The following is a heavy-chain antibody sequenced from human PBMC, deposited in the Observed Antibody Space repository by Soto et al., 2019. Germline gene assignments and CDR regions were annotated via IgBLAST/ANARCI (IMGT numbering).Heavy chain of an antibody. CDR1: GFTFSSYA. J-gene: IGHJ4*02. CDR3: AKARAQYYDFWSGYPVDY. CDR2: ISGSGGST. Sequence: GGSLRLSCAASGFTFSSYAMSWVRQAPGKGLEWVSAISGSGGSTYYADSVKGRFTISRDNSKNTLCLQMNSLRAEDTAVYYCAKARAQYYDFWSGYPVDYWGQGTLVTVSS. V-gene: IGHV3-23*01. D-gene: IGHD3-3*01.